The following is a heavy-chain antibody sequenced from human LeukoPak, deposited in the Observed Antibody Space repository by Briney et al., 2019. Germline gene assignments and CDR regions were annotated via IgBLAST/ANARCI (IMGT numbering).Heavy chain of an antibody. CDR1: GDSVSSNSAA. CDR3: ARLRRPPVVKDYYYMDV. CDR2: TYYRSKWYN. J-gene: IGHJ6*03. Sequence: SQTLSLTCAISGDSVSSNSAAWNWIRQSPSRGLEWLGRTYYRSKWYNDYAVSVKSRITINPDTSKNQFSLQLSSVTAADTAVYYCARLRRPPVVKDYYYMDVWGKGTTVTISS. V-gene: IGHV6-1*01. D-gene: IGHD4-23*01.